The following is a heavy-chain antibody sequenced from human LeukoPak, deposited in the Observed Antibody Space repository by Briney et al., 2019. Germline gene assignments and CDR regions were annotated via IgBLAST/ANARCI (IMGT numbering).Heavy chain of an antibody. CDR2: IRYDGSNK. CDR3: AKIGYYGSGINYYYYYMDV. J-gene: IGHJ6*03. CDR1: GFTFSSYG. D-gene: IGHD3-10*01. V-gene: IGHV3-30*02. Sequence: GGSLRLSCAASGFTFSSYGMHWVRQAPGKGLEWVAFIRYDGSNKYYADSVKGRFTISRDNSKNTLYLQMNSLRAEDTAVYHCAKIGYYGSGINYYYYYMDVWGKGTTVTISS.